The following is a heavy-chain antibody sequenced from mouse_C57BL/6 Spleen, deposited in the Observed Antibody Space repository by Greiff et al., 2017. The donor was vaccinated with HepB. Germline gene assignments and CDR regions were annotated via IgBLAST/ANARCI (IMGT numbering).Heavy chain of an antibody. D-gene: IGHD2-2*01. J-gene: IGHJ2*01. Sequence: VQLQHSGAELVRPGASVKLSCTASGFNIKDYYMHWVKQRPEQGLEWIGRIDPEDGDTEYAPKFQGKATMTADTSSNTAYLQLSSLPSEDTAVYYCTTDLLWLRRYFDYWGQGTTLTVSS. V-gene: IGHV14-1*01. CDR1: GFNIKDYY. CDR3: TTDLLWLRRYFDY. CDR2: IDPEDGDT.